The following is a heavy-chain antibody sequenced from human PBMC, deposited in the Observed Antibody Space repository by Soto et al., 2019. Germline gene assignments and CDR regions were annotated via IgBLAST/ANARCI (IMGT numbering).Heavy chain of an antibody. V-gene: IGHV4-61*05. Sequence: ASETLSLTCTVSGGSISSSSYYWGWIRQPPGKGLEWIGCISNSGSTNYNPSLESRVTISVDTSKNQFSLSLSSVTAADTDIYYCATFPTVTSDYWGQGTLVTVSS. J-gene: IGHJ4*02. CDR2: ISNSGST. D-gene: IGHD4-17*01. CDR3: ATFPTVTSDY. CDR1: GGSISSSSYY.